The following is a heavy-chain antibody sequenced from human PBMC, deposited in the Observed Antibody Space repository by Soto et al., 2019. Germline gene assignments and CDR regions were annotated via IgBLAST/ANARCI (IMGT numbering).Heavy chain of an antibody. CDR2: TYYRSKWYN. D-gene: IGHD6-13*01. V-gene: IGHV6-1*01. J-gene: IGHJ4*02. CDR3: ARVPLGIAAAGQVDY. CDR1: GDSVSSNSAA. Sequence: SQTLSLTCAISGDSVSSNSAAWNWIRQSPSKGLKWLGRTYYRSKWYNDYAVSVKSRITINPDTSKNQFSLQLNSVTPEDTAVYYCARVPLGIAAAGQVDYWGQGTLVTVSS.